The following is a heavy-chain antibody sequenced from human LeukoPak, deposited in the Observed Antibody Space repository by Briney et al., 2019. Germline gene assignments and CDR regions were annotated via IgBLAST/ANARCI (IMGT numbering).Heavy chain of an antibody. V-gene: IGHV1-3*01. CDR2: INAGNGNT. CDR3: ARDAVQQLALYYFDY. CDR1: GYTFTSYA. D-gene: IGHD6-13*01. J-gene: IGHJ4*02. Sequence: ASVKVSCKASGYTFTSYAMHWARQAPGQRLEWMGWINAGNGNTKYSQKFQGRVTITRDTSASTAYMELSSLRSEDTAVYYCARDAVQQLALYYFDYWGQGTLVTVSS.